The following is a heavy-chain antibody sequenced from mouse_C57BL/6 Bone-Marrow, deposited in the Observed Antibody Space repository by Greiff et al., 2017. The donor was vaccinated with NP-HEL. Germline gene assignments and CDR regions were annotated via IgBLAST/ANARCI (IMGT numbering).Heavy chain of an antibody. J-gene: IGHJ2*01. CDR2: IHPNSGST. V-gene: IGHV1-64*01. CDR3: ARGGIDGYYDY. D-gene: IGHD2-3*01. CDR1: GYTFTSYW. Sequence: VQLQQPGAELVKPGASVKLSCKASGYTFTSYWMHWVKQRPGQGLEWIGMIHPNSGSTNYNEKFKSKATLTVDKSSSTAYMQLSSLTSEASAVYYCARGGIDGYYDYWGQGTTLTVSS.